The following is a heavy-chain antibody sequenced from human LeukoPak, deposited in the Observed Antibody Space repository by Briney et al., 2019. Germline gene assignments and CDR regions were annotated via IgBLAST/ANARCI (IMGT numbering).Heavy chain of an antibody. CDR3: ARGNDFWSGYPNWFDP. CDR2: IYYSGST. V-gene: IGHV4-31*03. J-gene: IGHJ5*02. D-gene: IGHD3-3*01. Sequence: SETLSLTCTVSGGSISSGGYSWSWIRQHPGKGLEWIGYIYYSGSTYYNPSLKSRVTISVGTSKNQFSLKLSSVTAADTAVYYCARGNDFWSGYPNWFDPWGQGTLVTVSS. CDR1: GGSISSGGYS.